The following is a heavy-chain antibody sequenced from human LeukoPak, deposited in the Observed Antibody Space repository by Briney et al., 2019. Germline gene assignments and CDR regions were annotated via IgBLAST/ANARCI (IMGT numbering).Heavy chain of an antibody. CDR3: GRVFIGGGVTAPDN. D-gene: IGHD3-16*01. V-gene: IGHV3-66*02. CDR2: IYTSGST. CDR1: GFSVSSKY. Sequence: GGSLRLSCVASGFSVSSKYMSWVRQAPWKGLEWVSVIYTSGSTYYADLVKGRFTISRDNSKNTLYLQMNSLTPEDTAVYYCGRVFIGGGVTAPDNWGQGTLVAVSS. J-gene: IGHJ4*02.